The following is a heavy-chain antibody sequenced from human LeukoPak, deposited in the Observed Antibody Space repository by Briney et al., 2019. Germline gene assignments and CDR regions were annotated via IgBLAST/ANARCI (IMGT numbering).Heavy chain of an antibody. V-gene: IGHV1-8*01. J-gene: IGHJ4*02. D-gene: IGHD3-3*01. CDR2: MNPNSGNT. CDR3: ARVSGGFWSGYYLFDY. Sequence: GASVKVFCKASGYTFTSYDINWVRQATGQGLEWMGWMNPNSGNTGYAQKFQGRVTMARNTSISTAYMELSSLRSEDTAVYYCARVSGGFWSGYYLFDYWGQGTLVTVSS. CDR1: GYTFTSYD.